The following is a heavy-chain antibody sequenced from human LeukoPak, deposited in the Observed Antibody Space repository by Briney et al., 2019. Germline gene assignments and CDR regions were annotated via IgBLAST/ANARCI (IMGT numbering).Heavy chain of an antibody. Sequence: GGSLRLSCAASGFTVSSNYMSWVRQAPGKGLEWVSVIYSGGSTYYADSVKGRFTISRDNSKNTLYLRMNSLRAEDTAVYYCARDAYGARSDYWGQGTLVTVSS. V-gene: IGHV3-53*01. J-gene: IGHJ4*02. CDR3: ARDAYGARSDY. D-gene: IGHD4/OR15-4a*01. CDR1: GFTVSSNY. CDR2: IYSGGST.